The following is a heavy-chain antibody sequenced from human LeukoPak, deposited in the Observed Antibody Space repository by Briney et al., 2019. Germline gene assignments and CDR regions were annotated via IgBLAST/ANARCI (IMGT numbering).Heavy chain of an antibody. CDR2: ISSSSSYI. V-gene: IGHV3-21*04. Sequence: GGSLRLSCAASGFTFSSYSMNWVRQAPGKGLEWVSSISSSSSYIYYADSVKGRFTISRDNAKNSLYLQMNSLRAEDTAVYYCARSASSGWYQRYFDLWGRGTLVTVSS. CDR1: GFTFSSYS. J-gene: IGHJ2*01. CDR3: ARSASSGWYQRYFDL. D-gene: IGHD6-19*01.